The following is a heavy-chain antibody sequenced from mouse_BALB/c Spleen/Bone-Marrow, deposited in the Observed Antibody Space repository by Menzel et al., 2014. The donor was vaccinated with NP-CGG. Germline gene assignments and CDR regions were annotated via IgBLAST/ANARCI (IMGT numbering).Heavy chain of an antibody. CDR3: ARGWLLSWFAY. Sequence: VQLQQSGPELAKPGASVKISCKASGYTFSDYNMHWVKQSHGKSLEWIGNIYPYNGGTGYNQEFKRKATLTVDNSSSTAYMELRSLTSEDSAVYHCARGWLLSWFAYWGQGTLVTVSA. V-gene: IGHV1S29*02. D-gene: IGHD2-3*01. CDR2: IYPYNGGT. CDR1: GYTFSDYN. J-gene: IGHJ3*01.